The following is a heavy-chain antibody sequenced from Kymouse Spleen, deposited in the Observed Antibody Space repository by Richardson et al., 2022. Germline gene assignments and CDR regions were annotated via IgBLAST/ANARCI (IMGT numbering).Heavy chain of an antibody. Sequence: EVQLVESGGGLVQPGGSLRLSCAASGFTFSSYWMHWVRQAPGKGLVWVSRINSDGSSTSYADSVKGRFTISRDNAKNTLYLQMNSLRAEDTAVYYCARDRYSSGWYGPHYYYYGMDVWGQGTTVTVSS. CDR1: GFTFSSYW. D-gene: IGHD6-19*01. V-gene: IGHV3-74*01. CDR3: ARDRYSSGWYGPHYYYYGMDV. J-gene: IGHJ6*02. CDR2: INSDGSST.